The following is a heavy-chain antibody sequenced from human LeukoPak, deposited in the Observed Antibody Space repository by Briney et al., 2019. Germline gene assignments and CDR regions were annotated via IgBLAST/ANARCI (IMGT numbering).Heavy chain of an antibody. J-gene: IGHJ4*02. V-gene: IGHV5-10-1*01. Sequence: GESLQIPCPGSGYNFTTFWINWVRPITGKGLEWRGRNNPSNSLTNYGPSFQGHVTISADKSISTAYLQWSSLKASDTAMYYCAREYYDILTGYYLDYWGQGTLVTVSS. CDR2: NNPSNSLT. CDR3: AREYYDILTGYYLDY. CDR1: GYNFTTFW. D-gene: IGHD3-9*01.